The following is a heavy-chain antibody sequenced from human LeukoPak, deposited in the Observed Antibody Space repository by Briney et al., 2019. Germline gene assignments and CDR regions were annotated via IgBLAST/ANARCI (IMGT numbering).Heavy chain of an antibody. CDR1: GFTFSGYW. D-gene: IGHD3-9*01. J-gene: IGHJ4*02. Sequence: GGSLRLSCAASGFTFSGYWMSWVRQAPGKGLEWVSVIYSGGSTYYADSVKGRFTISRDNSKNTLYLQMNSLRAEDTAVYYCARENYDILTGYYTYFDYWGQGTLVTVSS. V-gene: IGHV3-66*01. CDR2: IYSGGST. CDR3: ARENYDILTGYYTYFDY.